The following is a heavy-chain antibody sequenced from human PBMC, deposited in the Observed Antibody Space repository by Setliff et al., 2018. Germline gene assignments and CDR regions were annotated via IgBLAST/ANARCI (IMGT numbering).Heavy chain of an antibody. J-gene: IGHJ6*03. CDR2: IRYSGST. Sequence: SETLSLTCTVSGGSVSSSSYYWAWIRQPPGKGLEWIGSIRYSGSTYNNPSLKSRVSISVDTSENQFSLRLSSVTAADMAVYYCAREQWLDPPSYYYMDVWAKGTTVTVSS. V-gene: IGHV4-39*07. D-gene: IGHD6-19*01. CDR1: GGSVSSSSYY. CDR3: AREQWLDPPSYYYMDV.